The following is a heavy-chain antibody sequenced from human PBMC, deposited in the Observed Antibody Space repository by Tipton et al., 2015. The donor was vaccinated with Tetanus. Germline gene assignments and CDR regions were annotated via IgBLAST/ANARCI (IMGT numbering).Heavy chain of an antibody. J-gene: IGHJ4*02. V-gene: IGHV4-59*12. CDR2: AYYSGSA. CDR1: GGSISRFY. Sequence: TLSLTCTISGGSISRFYWGWIRQPSGKALEWIGHAYYSGSANYNPSLKSRITVSVDTSKNQFSLKLTSVTAADTAVYYCARDRYTSSSYDEDFWGQGTLVTVSS. D-gene: IGHD6-6*01. CDR3: ARDRYTSSSYDEDF.